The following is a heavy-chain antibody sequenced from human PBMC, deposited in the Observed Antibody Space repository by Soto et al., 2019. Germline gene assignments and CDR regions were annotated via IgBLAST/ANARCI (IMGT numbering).Heavy chain of an antibody. CDR2: IKSKTDGGTT. J-gene: IGHJ3*02. D-gene: IGHD3-9*01. V-gene: IGHV3-15*01. CDR1: GFTFSNAW. Sequence: PGGSLRLSYEASGFTFSNAWLSSVRQAPGEGLEWVGRIKSKTDGGTTDYAAPVKGRFTISRDDSKNTLYLQMNSLKTEDTAVYYCTTAKLRYFEPDAFDIWGQGTMVTVPS. CDR3: TTAKLRYFEPDAFDI.